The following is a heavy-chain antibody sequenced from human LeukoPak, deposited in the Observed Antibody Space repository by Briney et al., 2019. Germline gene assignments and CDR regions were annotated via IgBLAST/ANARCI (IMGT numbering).Heavy chain of an antibody. D-gene: IGHD6-13*01. J-gene: IGHJ4*02. Sequence: SETLSPTCTVSGGSIIDSSYYWGWIRQPPGKGLEWIGNIYYFGTTLHNPSLKSRVTMSVDTSKNQFSLKLSSVTAADTAVYYCARDSHAWYGQYYFDFWGQGALVTVSS. V-gene: IGHV4-39*07. CDR1: GGSIIDSSYY. CDR2: IYYFGTT. CDR3: ARDSHAWYGQYYFDF.